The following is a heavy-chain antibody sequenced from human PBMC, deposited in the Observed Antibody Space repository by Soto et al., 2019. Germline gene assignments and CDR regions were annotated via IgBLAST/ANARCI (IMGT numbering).Heavy chain of an antibody. Sequence: SETLSLTCAVSGGSISSSNWWSCFRQPPGKGLECIGEIYHSGSTNYNPSLKSRVTISVDKSKNQFSLKLSSVTAADTAVYYCARNIVVVPAATKQYYYYYGMDVWGQGTTVTVSS. D-gene: IGHD2-2*01. V-gene: IGHV4-4*02. CDR3: ARNIVVVPAATKQYYYYYGMDV. CDR1: GGSISSSNW. J-gene: IGHJ6*02. CDR2: IYHSGST.